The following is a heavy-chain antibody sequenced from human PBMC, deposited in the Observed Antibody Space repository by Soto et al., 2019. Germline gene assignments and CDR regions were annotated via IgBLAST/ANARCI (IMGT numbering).Heavy chain of an antibody. J-gene: IGHJ6*02. CDR3: ARGLRGISFYGMDV. V-gene: IGHV3-33*01. CDR1: GFTFSLYG. D-gene: IGHD3-16*01. Sequence: QVQLVESGGGVVQPGRSLRLSCAASGFTFSLYGTHWVRQAPGKGLEWVAVIWYDGSNKFYADSVKGRFTISRDNSKNTLYLQMNSLRDEDTAVYYCARGLRGISFYGMDVWGQGTTVIVSS. CDR2: IWYDGSNK.